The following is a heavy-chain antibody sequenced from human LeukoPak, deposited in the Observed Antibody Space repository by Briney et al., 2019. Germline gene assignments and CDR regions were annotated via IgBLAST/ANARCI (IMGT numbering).Heavy chain of an antibody. CDR3: TSSSSGWFWNY. Sequence: PSETLSLTCTVSGGSISSYYWSWIRQPAGKGLEWIGRIYTSGSTNYNPSLKTRVTMSVDTSKNQFSLKLSSVTAADTAVYYCTSSSSGWFWNYWGQGTLVTVSS. V-gene: IGHV4-4*07. J-gene: IGHJ4*02. CDR2: IYTSGST. CDR1: GGSISSYY. D-gene: IGHD6-19*01.